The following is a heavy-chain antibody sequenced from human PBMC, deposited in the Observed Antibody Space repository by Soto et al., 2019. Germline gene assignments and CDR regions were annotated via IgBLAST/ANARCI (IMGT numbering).Heavy chain of an antibody. Sequence: QVQLQESGPGLVRPAETLSLICSVSTDSMRTYSWTWIRQARGKGLEWIGYVYHTGETEYNPSLESRVTISIDMSKKQLSLQLTSVTAADTAGYFCARDDTTGRLEFWGQGTLVTVSS. J-gene: IGHJ4*02. CDR2: VYHTGET. CDR3: ARDDTTGRLEF. V-gene: IGHV4-59*01. CDR1: TDSMRTYS.